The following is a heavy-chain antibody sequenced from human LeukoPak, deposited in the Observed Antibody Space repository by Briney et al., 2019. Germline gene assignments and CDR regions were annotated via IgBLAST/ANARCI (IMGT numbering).Heavy chain of an antibody. D-gene: IGHD2-15*01. CDR1: GFSFSTYW. Sequence: GGSLRLSCAASGFSFSTYWMHWVRRGPGKGLVWVSRINSDGSGTIYADSVKGRFTISRDNAKNTLYLQMNSLRAEDTAVYYCASEVVVAATIDYWGQGTLVTVSS. V-gene: IGHV3-74*01. CDR3: ASEVVVAATIDY. J-gene: IGHJ4*02. CDR2: INSDGSGT.